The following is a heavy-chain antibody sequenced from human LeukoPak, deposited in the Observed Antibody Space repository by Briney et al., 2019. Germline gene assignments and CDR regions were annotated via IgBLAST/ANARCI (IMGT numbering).Heavy chain of an antibody. CDR1: GITLTNYG. V-gene: IGHV3-23*01. J-gene: IGHJ4*02. CDR3: AKRGVVIRVILVGFHKEAYYFDS. CDR2: ISDSGGST. D-gene: IGHD3-22*01. Sequence: GGSLRLSCAVSGITLTNYGMSWVRQAPGKGLEWVAGISDSGGSTNYADSVKGRFTISRDNPKNTLYPQMNSLRAEDTAVYFCAKRGVVIRVILVGFHKEAYYFDSWGQGALVTVSS.